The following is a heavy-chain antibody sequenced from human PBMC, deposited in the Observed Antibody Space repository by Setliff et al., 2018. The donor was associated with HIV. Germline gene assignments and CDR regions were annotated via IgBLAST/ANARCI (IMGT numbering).Heavy chain of an antibody. J-gene: IGHJ4*02. CDR2: IVGGASST. V-gene: IGHV3-23*01. CDR3: AKLAPSYSSGKDDF. D-gene: IGHD6-19*01. CDR1: GFTFSNA. Sequence: GGSLRLSCAASGFTFSNAMRWVRQAPGKGLEWVSAIVGGASSTVYADSVKGRFTISRDNSKNTLYLQMNSLRPEDTAIYYCAKLAPSYSSGKDDFWGQGTLVTVSS.